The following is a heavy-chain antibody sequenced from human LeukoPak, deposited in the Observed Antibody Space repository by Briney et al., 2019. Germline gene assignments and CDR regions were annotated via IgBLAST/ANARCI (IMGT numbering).Heavy chain of an antibody. Sequence: ASVKVSCKASGYTFTGYYMHWVRQAPGQGLEWMGWINPNSGGTNYAQKFQGRVTMTRDTSISTAYMELSRLRSDDTAVYYCARNGNNWNFNWFDPWGQGTLVTVSS. D-gene: IGHD1-7*01. CDR1: GYTFTGYY. J-gene: IGHJ5*02. CDR2: INPNSGGT. V-gene: IGHV1-2*02. CDR3: ARNGNNWNFNWFDP.